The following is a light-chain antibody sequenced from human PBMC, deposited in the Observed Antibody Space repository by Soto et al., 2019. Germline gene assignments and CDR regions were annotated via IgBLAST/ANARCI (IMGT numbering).Light chain of an antibody. CDR3: QAWDSSYV. Sequence: SYELTQPPSVSVSPGQTATITCSGDKLGNKYTSWYQQKPGRSPVLIIYQDTRRPSGIPERFSGSNSGTTATLTISGTQAMDEADYYCQAWDSSYVFGTGTKLTVL. CDR1: KLGNKY. V-gene: IGLV3-1*01. CDR2: QDT. J-gene: IGLJ1*01.